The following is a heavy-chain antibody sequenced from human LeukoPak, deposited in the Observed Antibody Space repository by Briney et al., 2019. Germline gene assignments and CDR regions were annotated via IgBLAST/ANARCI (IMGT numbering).Heavy chain of an antibody. CDR1: GGSPSSGGYY. J-gene: IGHJ4*02. CDR2: IYHSGST. CDR3: ARVLRVVPAAHFLDY. Sequence: SETLSLTCTVSGGSPSSGGYYWSWIRQPPGKGLEWIGYIYHSGSTYYNPSLKSRVTISVDRSKNQFSLKLSSVTAADTAVYYCARVLRVVPAAHFLDYWGQGTLVTVSS. D-gene: IGHD2-2*01. V-gene: IGHV4-30-2*01.